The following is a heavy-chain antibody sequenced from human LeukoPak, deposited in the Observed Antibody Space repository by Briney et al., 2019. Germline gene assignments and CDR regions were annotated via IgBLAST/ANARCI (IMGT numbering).Heavy chain of an antibody. CDR3: TTDITMIVVVITT. CDR2: IKSKIDGGTT. V-gene: IGHV3-15*01. Sequence: GGSLRLSCAASGFTFSNAWMSWVRQAPGKGLEWVGRIKSKIDGGTTDYAAPVKGRFTISRDDSKNTLYLQMNSLKTEDTAVYYCTTDITMIVVVITTWGQGTLVTVSS. D-gene: IGHD3-22*01. CDR1: GFTFSNAW. J-gene: IGHJ5*02.